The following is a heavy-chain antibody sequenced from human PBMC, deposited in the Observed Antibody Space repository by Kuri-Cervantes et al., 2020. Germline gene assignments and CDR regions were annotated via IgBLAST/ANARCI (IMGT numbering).Heavy chain of an antibody. J-gene: IGHJ5*02. CDR1: GYTFTSYD. Sequence: ASVKVSCKASGYTFTSYDINWVRQATGQGLEWMGWMNPNSGGTNYAQKFQGRVTMTRDTSISTAYMELSRLRSDDTAVYYCARDNLDLEGRPFDPWGQGTLVTVSS. CDR2: MNPNSGGT. V-gene: IGHV1-2*02. D-gene: IGHD1-20*01. CDR3: ARDNLDLEGRPFDP.